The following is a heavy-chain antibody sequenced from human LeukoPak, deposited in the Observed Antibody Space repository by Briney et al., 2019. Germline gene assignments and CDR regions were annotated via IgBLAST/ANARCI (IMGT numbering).Heavy chain of an antibody. D-gene: IGHD3-22*01. Sequence: ASVKVSCKASGYTFTSYYMHWVRQAPGQGLEWMGIINPSGGSTSYAQKFQGRVTMTRDTSTSTAYMELSSLRSEDTAVYYCAISDSSGYRLDYWGQGTLVTVSS. CDR3: AISDSSGYRLDY. CDR1: GYTFTSYY. J-gene: IGHJ4*02. V-gene: IGHV1-46*03. CDR2: INPSGGST.